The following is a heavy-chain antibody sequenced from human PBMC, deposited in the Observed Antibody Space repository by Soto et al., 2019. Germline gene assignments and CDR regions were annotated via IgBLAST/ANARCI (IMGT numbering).Heavy chain of an antibody. Sequence: PGGSLRLSCAASAFIVRSNYLSWVRQAPGKGLEWVAALSSDGGAYYIDSVKGRFAISRDSSRNTLYPQMDSLNTEDTAVYFCTTEIHGYRYFDYWGQGTLVTVSS. D-gene: IGHD5-18*01. CDR2: LSSDGGA. V-gene: IGHV3-53*01. J-gene: IGHJ4*02. CDR3: TTEIHGYRYFDY. CDR1: AFIVRSNY.